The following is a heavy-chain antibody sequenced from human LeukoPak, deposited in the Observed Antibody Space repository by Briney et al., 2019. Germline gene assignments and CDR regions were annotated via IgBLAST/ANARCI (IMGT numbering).Heavy chain of an antibody. V-gene: IGHV1-69*04. CDR3: ARQLVLGDSSGYYYASFDY. Sequence: GASVKVSCKASGYTFTSYGISWVRQAPGQGLEWMGRIIPILGIANYAQKFQGRVTITADKSTSTAYMELSSLRSEDTAVYYCARQLVLGDSSGYYYASFDYWGQGTLVTVSS. CDR1: GYTFTSYG. J-gene: IGHJ4*02. CDR2: IIPILGIA. D-gene: IGHD3-22*01.